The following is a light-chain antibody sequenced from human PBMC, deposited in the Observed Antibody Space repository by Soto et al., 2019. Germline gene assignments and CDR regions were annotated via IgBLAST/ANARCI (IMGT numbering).Light chain of an antibody. CDR3: QQGYSNPWT. CDR2: AAS. J-gene: IGKJ1*01. Sequence: IQLTQSPSSLSASVGDRVTITCRASQGISSYLVWYQQKPGKAPKLLIYAASTLQSGVPSRFSGSGSGTDFTLTVESLQPEDFATYYCQQGYSNPWTFGQGTKVDIK. V-gene: IGKV1-9*01. CDR1: QGISSY.